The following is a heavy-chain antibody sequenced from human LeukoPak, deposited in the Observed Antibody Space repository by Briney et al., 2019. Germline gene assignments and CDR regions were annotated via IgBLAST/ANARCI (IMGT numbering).Heavy chain of an antibody. J-gene: IGHJ4*02. D-gene: IGHD3-10*01. CDR3: AREMGSVYFDY. Sequence: GGSLRLSCAASGFTFSSYGMHWVRQAPGKGLEWVAVISYDGSNKDYSDSVKGRFTISRDNSKNTVNLQMNSLRVEDTAVYYCAREMGSVYFDYWGQGTLVTVSS. V-gene: IGHV3-33*08. CDR1: GFTFSSYG. CDR2: ISYDGSNK.